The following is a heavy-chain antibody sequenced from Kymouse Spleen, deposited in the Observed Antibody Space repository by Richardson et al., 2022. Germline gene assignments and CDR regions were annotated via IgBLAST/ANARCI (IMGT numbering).Heavy chain of an antibody. D-gene: IGHD6-19*01. CDR1: GGSISSSSYY. Sequence: QLQLQESGPGLVKPSETLSLTCTVSGGSISSSSYYWGWIRQPPGKGLEWIGSIYYSGSTYYNPSLKSRVTISVDTSKNQFSLKLSSVTAADTAVYYCARHEGGSGWYGNYYYGMDVWGQGTTVTVSS. J-gene: IGHJ6*02. V-gene: IGHV4-39*01. CDR2: IYYSGST. CDR3: ARHEGGSGWYGNYYYGMDV.